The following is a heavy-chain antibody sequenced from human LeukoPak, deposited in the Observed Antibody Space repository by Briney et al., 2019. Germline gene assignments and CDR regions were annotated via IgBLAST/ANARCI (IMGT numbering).Heavy chain of an antibody. CDR1: GYSFTDYY. D-gene: IGHD2-21*01. Sequence: VSVKVSCKASGYSFTDYYMHWVRQAPGQGLEWMGWINLNSGDIKSAQKFQGRVTMTRDTSITTVYMEVSWLTSDDTAIYYCARADRLHGGPYLIGPWGQGTLVTVSS. J-gene: IGHJ5*02. CDR3: ARADRLHGGPYLIGP. CDR2: INLNSGDI. V-gene: IGHV1-2*02.